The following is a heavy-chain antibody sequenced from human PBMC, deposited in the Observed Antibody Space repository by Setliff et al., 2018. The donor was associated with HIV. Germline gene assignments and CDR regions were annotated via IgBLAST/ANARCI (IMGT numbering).Heavy chain of an antibody. CDR2: ISVSGDST. CDR1: GFTFGSYE. CDR3: AKGGPRRGYNNIYYSNWFDP. J-gene: IGHJ5*02. V-gene: IGHV3-23*01. D-gene: IGHD1-26*01. Sequence: GGSLRLSCAASGFTFGSYEMTWVRQAPGKGLEWVSTISVSGDSTYYADSVKGRFTISRDNSRNTLYLEVNSLRAEDAAVYYCAKGGPRRGYNNIYYSNWFDPWGQGTLVTVSS.